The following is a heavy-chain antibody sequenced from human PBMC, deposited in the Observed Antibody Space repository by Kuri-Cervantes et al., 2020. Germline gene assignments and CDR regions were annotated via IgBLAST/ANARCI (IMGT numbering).Heavy chain of an antibody. V-gene: IGHV3-30*04. D-gene: IGHD2-15*01. J-gene: IGHJ4*02. CDR2: ITYDGSNK. Sequence: GGSLRLSCAASGFTFSSYAMNWVRQAPGKGLEWVAVITYDGSNKYYADSVKGRFTISRDNSKNTLYLQMNSLRDEDTAVYYCARGFLGYCSGGSCYTIFDYWGQGTLVTVSS. CDR3: ARGFLGYCSGGSCYTIFDY. CDR1: GFTFSSYA.